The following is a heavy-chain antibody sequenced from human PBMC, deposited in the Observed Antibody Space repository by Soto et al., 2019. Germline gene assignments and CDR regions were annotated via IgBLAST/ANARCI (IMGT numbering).Heavy chain of an antibody. CDR2: IIPIFGTA. Sequence: QVQLVQSGAEVKKPGSSVKVSCKASGGTFSSYAISWVRQAPGQGLEWMGGIIPIFGTANYAQKFQGRVTITADESTSTADMELSSLRSEDTAVYYCARSRGIAAAGPYNWFDPWGQGTLVTVSS. J-gene: IGHJ5*02. V-gene: IGHV1-69*01. CDR3: ARSRGIAAAGPYNWFDP. D-gene: IGHD6-13*01. CDR1: GGTFSSYA.